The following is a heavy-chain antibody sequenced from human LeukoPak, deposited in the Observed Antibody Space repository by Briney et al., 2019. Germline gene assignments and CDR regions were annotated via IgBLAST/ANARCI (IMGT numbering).Heavy chain of an antibody. D-gene: IGHD3-22*01. J-gene: IGHJ3*02. CDR2: IYYSGST. CDR3: ARGDLYYYDSSGYPLAFDI. CDR1: GYSISSGYY. V-gene: IGHV4-38-2*01. Sequence: SETLSLTCAVSGYSISSGYYWGWIRQPPGKGLEWIGYIYYSGSTNYNPSLKSRVTISVDTSKNQFSLKLSSVTAADTAVYYCARGDLYYYDSSGYPLAFDIWGQGTMVTVSS.